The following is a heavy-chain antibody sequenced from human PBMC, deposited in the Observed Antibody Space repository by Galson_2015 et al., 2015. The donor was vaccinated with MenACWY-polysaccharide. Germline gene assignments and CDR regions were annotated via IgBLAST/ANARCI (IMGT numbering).Heavy chain of an antibody. CDR1: DFTFSAHG. D-gene: IGHD5-24*01. J-gene: IGHJ4*01. Sequence: SLRLSCAASDFTFSAHGMHWVRQAPGKGLEWVAAIWYDGGKRYYADAVEGRFAVSRDNSKSTLYLQMESLGVEDTAMYYCARDVHYNDHLVSSFDYWGQGTLGTVSS. CDR3: ARDVHYNDHLVSSFDY. CDR2: IWYDGGKR. V-gene: IGHV3-33*01.